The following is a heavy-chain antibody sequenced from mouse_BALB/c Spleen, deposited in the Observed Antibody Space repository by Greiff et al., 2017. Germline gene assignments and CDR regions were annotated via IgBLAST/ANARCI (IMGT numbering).Heavy chain of an antibody. J-gene: IGHJ4*01. CDR3: TRSLLLRGAMDY. V-gene: IGHV1S81*02. CDR1: GYTFTSYY. D-gene: IGHD1-1*01. Sequence: QVQLQQPGAELVKPGASVKLSCTASGYTFTSYYMYWVKQRPGQGLEWIGGINPSNGGTNFNEKFKSKATLTVDKSSSTAYMQLSSLTSEDSAVYYCTRSLLLRGAMDYWGQGTSVTVSA. CDR2: INPSNGGT.